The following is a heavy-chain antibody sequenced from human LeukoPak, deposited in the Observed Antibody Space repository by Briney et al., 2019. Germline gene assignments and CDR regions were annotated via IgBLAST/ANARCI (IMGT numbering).Heavy chain of an antibody. CDR3: ASGSYYFDY. CDR1: GDSVSSNSVT. Sequence: SQTLSLTCDISGDSVSSNSVTWNWIRQSPSRGLEWLGRTYYRSKWFNDYAVSVRSRITINPDTSKNQFSLQLSSVTAADTAVYYCASGSYYFDYWGQGTLVTVSS. CDR2: TYYRSKWFN. V-gene: IGHV6-1*01. D-gene: IGHD1-26*01. J-gene: IGHJ4*02.